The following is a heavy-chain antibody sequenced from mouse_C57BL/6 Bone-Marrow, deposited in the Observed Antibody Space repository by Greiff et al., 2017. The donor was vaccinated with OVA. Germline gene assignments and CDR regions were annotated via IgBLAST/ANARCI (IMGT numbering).Heavy chain of an antibody. D-gene: IGHD1-1*01. V-gene: IGHV1-53*01. J-gene: IGHJ1*03. CDR2: INPSNGGT. CDR3: HYYGSSHWYFDV. Sequence: QVQLQQPGTELVKPGASVKLSCKASGYTFTSYWMHWVKQRPGQGLEWIGNINPSNGGTNYNEKFKSKATLTVDKSSSTAYMQLSSLTSEDSAVYFCHYYGSSHWYFDVWGTGTTVTVSS. CDR1: GYTFTSYW.